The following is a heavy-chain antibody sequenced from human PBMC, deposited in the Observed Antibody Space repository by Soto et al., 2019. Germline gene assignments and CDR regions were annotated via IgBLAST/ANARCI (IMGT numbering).Heavy chain of an antibody. V-gene: IGHV4-34*01. J-gene: IGHJ4*02. CDR1: GGSFTVYY. D-gene: IGHD6-13*01. CDR2: INQSGNT. Sequence: ESLSRTCAVYGGSFTVYYWSGIRQPPGKGLEWIGEINQSGNTNYNPSLKSRVVISVDTSKNQLSLNLSSVTAADTAMYYCARHHVRGRTIAGAAEFWGQGTLVTVSS. CDR3: ARHHVRGRTIAGAAEF.